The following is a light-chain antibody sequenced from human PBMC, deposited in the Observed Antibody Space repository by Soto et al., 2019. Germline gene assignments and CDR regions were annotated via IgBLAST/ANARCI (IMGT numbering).Light chain of an antibody. CDR3: QKYNTVPQT. V-gene: IGKV1-27*01. Sequence: DIQMTQSPSSLSASVGDRVTITCRASQGIIDYVAWFQQKPGKAPQLLIYAASTLHSGVPSRFSGSGAGTDFTLTISSLQPEDVATYYCQKYNTVPQTFGPGTKAEIK. CDR1: QGIIDY. CDR2: AAS. J-gene: IGKJ1*01.